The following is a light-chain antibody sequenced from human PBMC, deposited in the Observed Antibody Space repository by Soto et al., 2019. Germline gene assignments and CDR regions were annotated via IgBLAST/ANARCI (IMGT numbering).Light chain of an antibody. CDR1: QAVSTNY. CDR2: GAS. V-gene: IGKV3-20*01. Sequence: IVLTQSPGTLSLSPGERATLSCRASQAVSTNYLAWYQQKPGQAPRLLIFGASSRATGIPDRFSGSGSGTDFTLTISKLEPEDLAVFFCHQYGHSPYTFGQGTKLEIK. J-gene: IGKJ2*01. CDR3: HQYGHSPYT.